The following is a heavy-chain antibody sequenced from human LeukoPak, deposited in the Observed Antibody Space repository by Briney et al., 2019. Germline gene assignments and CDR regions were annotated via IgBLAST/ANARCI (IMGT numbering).Heavy chain of an antibody. CDR2: INPNSGGT. CDR3: ARGGGSGSHFDY. J-gene: IGHJ4*02. D-gene: IGHD3-10*01. V-gene: IGHV1-2*02. Sequence: ASVKVSCKASGYTFTGYYMHWVRQAPGQGLEWMGWINPNSGGTNYTQKFQGRVTMTRDTSISTAYMERSRLRSDDTAVYYCARGGGSGSHFDYWGQGTLVTVSS. CDR1: GYTFTGYY.